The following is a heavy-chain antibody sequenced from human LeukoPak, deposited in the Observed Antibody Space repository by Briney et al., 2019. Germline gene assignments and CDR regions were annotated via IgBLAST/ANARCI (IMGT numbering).Heavy chain of an antibody. D-gene: IGHD2-15*01. V-gene: IGHV5-51*01. CDR2: IYPGDSDT. Sequence: TTGESLKISCKGSGYSFTSYWIGWVRQMPGKGLEWMGIIYPGDSDTRYSPSFQGQVTISADKSISTAYLQWSGLKASDTAMYYCARQKYCSGGSCYGDYWGQGTLVTVSS. CDR1: GYSFTSYW. J-gene: IGHJ4*02. CDR3: ARQKYCSGGSCYGDY.